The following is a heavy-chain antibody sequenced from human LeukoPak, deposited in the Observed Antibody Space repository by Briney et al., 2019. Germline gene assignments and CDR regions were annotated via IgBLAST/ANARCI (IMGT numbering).Heavy chain of an antibody. Sequence: GGPLRLSCTASGFTFSTFSMNWVRQARGRGLEWVSSISSLCNYIYYIDSVRARFTISRDIAKNSVYLQMNSLRAEDTAVYYCARTCDGGSCLDHWGQRTVVSVSS. CDR1: GFTFSTFS. J-gene: IGHJ5*02. CDR2: ISSLCNYI. D-gene: IGHD2-15*01. CDR3: ARTCDGGSCLDH. V-gene: IGHV3-21*01.